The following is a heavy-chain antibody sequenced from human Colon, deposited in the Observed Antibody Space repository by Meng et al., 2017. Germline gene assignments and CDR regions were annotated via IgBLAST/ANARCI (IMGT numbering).Heavy chain of an antibody. J-gene: IGHJ4*01. CDR1: GASIRGGGYY. Sequence: QVQMAELGPGLVKPSETLSLTCSVSGASIRGGGYYWSWIRQVPGKGLDLIGYIYYSENTYYKPSLQSRAIISVDTSKNEFSLRLSSVSAADTAVYYCARRYGSGTYPFDFWGQGILVTVSS. V-gene: IGHV4-31*03. CDR3: ARRYGSGTYPFDF. CDR2: IYYSENT. D-gene: IGHD3-10*01.